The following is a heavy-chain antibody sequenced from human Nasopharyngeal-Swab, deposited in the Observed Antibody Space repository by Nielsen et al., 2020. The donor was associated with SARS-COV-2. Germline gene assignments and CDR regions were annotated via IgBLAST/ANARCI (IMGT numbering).Heavy chain of an antibody. CDR3: VGSNWFFFDY. Sequence: GSLRLSCDVSGASISTSTYYWGWIRQPPGKGLEWIGNIYYTGRSLYGGNTYYSPSLKSRVTISVDTSMNQFSLKLSSVTAADTAVYYCVGSNWFFFDYWGHGTLVTVSS. V-gene: IGHV4-39*07. D-gene: IGHD6-13*01. CDR2: IYYTGRSLYGGNT. J-gene: IGHJ4*01. CDR1: GASISTSTYY.